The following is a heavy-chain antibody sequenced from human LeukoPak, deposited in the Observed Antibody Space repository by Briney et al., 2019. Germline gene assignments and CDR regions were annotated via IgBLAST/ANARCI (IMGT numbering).Heavy chain of an antibody. V-gene: IGHV1-18*01. J-gene: IGHJ4*02. CDR1: GYTFTSYG. CDR2: ISAYNGNT. CDR3: ARGTVAAAGTGNFDY. D-gene: IGHD6-13*01. Sequence: APVKVSCKASGYTFTSYGISWVRQAPGQGLEWMGWISAYNGNTNYAQKLQGRVTMTTDTSTSTAYMELRSLRSDDTAVYYCARGTVAAAGTGNFDYWGQGTLVTVSS.